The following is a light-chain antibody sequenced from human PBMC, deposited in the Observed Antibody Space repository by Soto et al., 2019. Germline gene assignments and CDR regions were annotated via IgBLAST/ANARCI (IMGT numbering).Light chain of an antibody. Sequence: QAVVTQEPSLTVSPGGTVTLTCASSTGAVTNGYYPSWFQQKPGQAPRALIYSTSNKYSWTPARFSGSLLGGKAALTLSGVQPEDEAEYYCLLYFDGAQPWVFGGGTKVTVL. CDR3: LLYFDGAQPWV. J-gene: IGLJ3*02. CDR1: TGAVTNGYY. V-gene: IGLV7-43*01. CDR2: STS.